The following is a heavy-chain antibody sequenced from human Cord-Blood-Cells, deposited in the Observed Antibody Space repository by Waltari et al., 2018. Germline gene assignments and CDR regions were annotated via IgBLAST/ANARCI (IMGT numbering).Heavy chain of an antibody. V-gene: IGHV1-8*03. CDR1: GYTFTSYD. D-gene: IGHD1-1*01. CDR2: MNPNSGNT. J-gene: IGHJ3*02. Sequence: QVQLVQSGAEVTKPGASVKVSCKASGYTFTSYDINWVRQVPGQGLEWMGWMNPNSGNTGYAQKFQGRVTITRNTSISTAYMELSSLRSEDTAVYYCARVSGDRTGLDAFDIWGQGTMVTVSS. CDR3: ARVSGDRTGLDAFDI.